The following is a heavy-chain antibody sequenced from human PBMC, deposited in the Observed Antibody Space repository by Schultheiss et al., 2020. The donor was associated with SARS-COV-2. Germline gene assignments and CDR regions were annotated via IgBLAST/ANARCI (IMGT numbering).Heavy chain of an antibody. CDR3: AHSPPRKIAAAGTAGAGAFDI. J-gene: IGHJ3*02. V-gene: IGHV2-26*01. D-gene: IGHD6-13*01. CDR1: GFSLSNARMG. CDR2: IFSNDEK. Sequence: SGPTLVKPTETLTLTCTVSGFSLSNARMGVSWIRQPPGKALEWLAHIFSNDEKSYSTSLKSRLTISKDTSKSQVVLTMTNMDPVDTATYYCAHSPPRKIAAAGTAGAGAFDIWGQGTMVTVSS.